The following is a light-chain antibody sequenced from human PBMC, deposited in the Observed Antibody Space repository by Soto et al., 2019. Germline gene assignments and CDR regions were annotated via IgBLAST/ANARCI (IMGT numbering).Light chain of an antibody. Sequence: QSALTQPASVSGSPGQSITISCTGTSSDVGSYNLVSWYQQHPGKAPKLMIYEGSKRPSGVSNRFSGSKSGNTASLTISGLQAEDEAHYHCCSYAGSSTLIFGGGTKVTVL. CDR3: CSYAGSSTLI. CDR1: SSDVGSYNL. V-gene: IGLV2-23*01. J-gene: IGLJ2*01. CDR2: EGS.